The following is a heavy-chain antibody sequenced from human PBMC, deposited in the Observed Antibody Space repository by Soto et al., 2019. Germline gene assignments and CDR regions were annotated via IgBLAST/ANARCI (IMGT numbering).Heavy chain of an antibody. J-gene: IGHJ4*02. Sequence: EVQLLESGGGLVQPGGSLRLSCAASGFTFSSYAMSWVRQAPGKGLEWVSAISDGGGSTYYADSVKARSTISRDNAKNTLYLQMNSLRADDTAVSQCAKDKAIDQYYFDYWGQGTLVTVSS. CDR3: AKDKAIDQYYFDY. D-gene: IGHD2-21*01. CDR2: ISDGGGST. V-gene: IGHV3-23*01. CDR1: GFTFSSYA.